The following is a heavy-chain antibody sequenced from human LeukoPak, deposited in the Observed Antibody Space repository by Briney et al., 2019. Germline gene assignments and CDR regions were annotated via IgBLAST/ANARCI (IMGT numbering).Heavy chain of an antibody. CDR3: ASYPIGYSSSWYYFDY. CDR1: GYTFTGYY. V-gene: IGHV1-2*02. D-gene: IGHD6-13*01. J-gene: IGHJ4*02. Sequence: GASVKVSCKASGYTFTGYYMHWVRQAPGQGLEWMGWINPNSGGTNYAQKFQGRVTMTRDTSISTAYMELSRLRSDDTDVYYCASYPIGYSSSWYYFDYWGQGTLVTVSS. CDR2: INPNSGGT.